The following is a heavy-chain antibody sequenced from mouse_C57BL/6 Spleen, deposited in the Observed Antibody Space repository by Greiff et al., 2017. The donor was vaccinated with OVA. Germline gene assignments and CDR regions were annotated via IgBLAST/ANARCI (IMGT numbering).Heavy chain of an antibody. V-gene: IGHV1-61*01. CDR3: ERYYGYAKEN. D-gene: IGHD1-1*02. CDR1: GYTFTSYW. J-gene: IGHJ4*01. Sequence: QVQLQQPGAELVRPGSSVKLSCKASGYTFTSYWMDWVKQRPGQGLEWIGNIYPSDSETHYNQKFKDKAPLTVDKSSSTAYMQLSSLTSEDSAVYYCERYYGYAKENGGQGTSVT. CDR2: IYPSDSET.